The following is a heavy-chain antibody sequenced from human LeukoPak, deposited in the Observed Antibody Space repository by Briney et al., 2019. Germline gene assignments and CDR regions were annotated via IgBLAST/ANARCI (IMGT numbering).Heavy chain of an antibody. V-gene: IGHV3-9*01. D-gene: IGHD4-23*01. CDR1: GFTFDDYA. CDR2: ISWNSGSI. Sequence: GGSLRISCAASGFTFDDYAIHWVRQAPGKGLHWVSGISWNSGSIGYADSVKGRFTISRDNAKNSLYLQMNSLRAEDTAVYYCASPGGDSLFDYWGQGTLVTVSS. CDR3: ASPGGDSLFDY. J-gene: IGHJ4*02.